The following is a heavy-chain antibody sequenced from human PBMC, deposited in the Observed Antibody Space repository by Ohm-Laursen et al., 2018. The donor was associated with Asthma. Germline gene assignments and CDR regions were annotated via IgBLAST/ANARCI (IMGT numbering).Heavy chain of an antibody. CDR3: AKDKWELPIQGVGMDV. Sequence: SLRLSCAASGLTFSSYGMHWVRQAPGKGLEWVAVISYDGSNKYYADSVKGRFTISRDNSKNTLYLQMNSLRAEDTAVYYCAKDKWELPIQGVGMDVWGQGTTVTVSS. V-gene: IGHV3-30*18. CDR2: ISYDGSNK. CDR1: GLTFSSYG. D-gene: IGHD1-26*01. J-gene: IGHJ6*02.